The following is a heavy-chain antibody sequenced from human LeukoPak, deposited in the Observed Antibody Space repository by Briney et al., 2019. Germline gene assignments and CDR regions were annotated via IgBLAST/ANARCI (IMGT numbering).Heavy chain of an antibody. J-gene: IGHJ4*02. CDR2: IYYSGST. V-gene: IGHV4-59*01. CDR3: ARETPYCSSTSCGIDY. CDR1: GGSISSYY. Sequence: SETLSLTCTVSGGSISSYYWSWIRQPPGKGLEWIGYIYYSGSTNYSPSLKSRVTIPVDTSKNQFSLKLSSVTAADTAVYYCARETPYCSSTSCGIDYWGQGTLVTVSS. D-gene: IGHD2-2*01.